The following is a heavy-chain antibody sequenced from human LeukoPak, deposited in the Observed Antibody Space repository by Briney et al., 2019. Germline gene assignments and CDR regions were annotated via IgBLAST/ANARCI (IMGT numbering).Heavy chain of an antibody. J-gene: IGHJ4*02. CDR2: ISWDGGST. CDR1: GFTFDDYA. Sequence: TGGSLRLSCAASGFTFDDYAMHWVRQVPGKGLEWVSFISWDGGSTYYADSVKGRFTISRDNSKNSLYLQMNSLRAEDTALYYCAKGTLGDYRAGPDYWGRGTLVTVSS. CDR3: AKGTLGDYRAGPDY. D-gene: IGHD4-17*01. V-gene: IGHV3-43D*03.